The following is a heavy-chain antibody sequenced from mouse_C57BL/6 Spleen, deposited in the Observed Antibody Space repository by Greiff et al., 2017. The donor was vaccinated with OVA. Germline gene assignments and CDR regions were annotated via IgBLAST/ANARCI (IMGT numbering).Heavy chain of an antibody. CDR1: GYAFSSSW. CDR3: AREEGYYDYDGYYFDY. Sequence: VQLVESGPELVKPGASVKISCKASGYAFSSSWMNWVKQRPGKGLEWIGRIYPGDGDTNYNGKFKGKATLTADKSSSTASMQLSSLTSEDSAVYFCAREEGYYDYDGYYFDYWGQGTTLTVSS. D-gene: IGHD2-4*01. V-gene: IGHV1-82*01. CDR2: IYPGDGDT. J-gene: IGHJ2*01.